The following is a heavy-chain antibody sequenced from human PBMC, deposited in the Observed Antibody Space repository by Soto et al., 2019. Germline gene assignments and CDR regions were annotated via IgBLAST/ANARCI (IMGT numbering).Heavy chain of an antibody. D-gene: IGHD3-3*01. CDR3: AKHGSPSIFGVVRGYYYGMDV. Sequence: PGGSLRLSCAASGFTFSSYAMSWVRQAPGKGLEWVSAISGSGGSTYYADSVKGRFTISRDNSKNTLYLQMNSLRAEDTAVYYCAKHGSPSIFGVVRGYYYGMDVWGQGTTVTVSS. J-gene: IGHJ6*02. CDR1: GFTFSSYA. V-gene: IGHV3-23*01. CDR2: ISGSGGST.